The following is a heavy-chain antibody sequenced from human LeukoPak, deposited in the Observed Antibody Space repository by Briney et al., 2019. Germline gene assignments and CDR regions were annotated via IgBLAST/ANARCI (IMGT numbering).Heavy chain of an antibody. D-gene: IGHD3-10*01. J-gene: IGHJ6*03. CDR3: ARGVTGIYYYYYMDV. Sequence: ASVKVSCKASGYTFTGYYMHWVRQAPGQGLEWMGWVNPNSGDTNYAQKFQGRVTMTRDTSISTAYMEVSGLRSDDTAVYYCARGVTGIYYYYYMDVWGKGTTVTVSS. V-gene: IGHV1-2*02. CDR2: VNPNSGDT. CDR1: GYTFTGYY.